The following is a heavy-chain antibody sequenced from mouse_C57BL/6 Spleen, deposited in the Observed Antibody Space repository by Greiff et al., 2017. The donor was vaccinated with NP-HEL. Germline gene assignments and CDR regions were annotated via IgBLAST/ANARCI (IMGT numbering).Heavy chain of an antibody. CDR1: GYTFTSYW. CDR2: IDPSDSYT. Sequence: VQLQQPGAELVMPGASVKLSCKASGYTFTSYWMHWVKQRPGQGLEWIGEIDPSDSYTNYNQKFKGKSTLTVDKSSSTAYMQLSSLTSEDSAVYYCARSGTAQAFDYWGQGTTLTVSS. CDR3: ARSGTAQAFDY. D-gene: IGHD3-2*02. V-gene: IGHV1-69*01. J-gene: IGHJ2*01.